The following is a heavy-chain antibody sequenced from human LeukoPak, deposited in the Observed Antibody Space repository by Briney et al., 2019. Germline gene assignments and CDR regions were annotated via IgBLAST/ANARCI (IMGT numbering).Heavy chain of an antibody. CDR3: ARKSGDGYYYILDY. V-gene: IGHV1-8*01. J-gene: IGHJ4*02. Sequence: ASVKVSCKASGYTFTSYDINWVRQATGQGLEWMGWMNPNSGNTGYAQKFQGRVTITADESTSTAYMELSSLRPEDTAVYYCARKSGDGYYYILDYWGQGTLVTVSS. CDR2: MNPNSGNT. CDR1: GYTFTSYD. D-gene: IGHD3-22*01.